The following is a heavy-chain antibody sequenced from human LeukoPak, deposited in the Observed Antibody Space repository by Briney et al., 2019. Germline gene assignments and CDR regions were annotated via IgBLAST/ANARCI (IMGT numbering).Heavy chain of an antibody. CDR3: AEWRDLGNVGVTSGQNYYYNYGMDV. CDR2: IIPIFGTA. V-gene: IGHV1-69*01. J-gene: IGHJ6*04. D-gene: IGHD2-2*01. Sequence: EASVKVSCKASGGTFSSYAISWVRQAPGQGLEWMGGIIPIFGTANYAQKFQGRVTITADESTSTAYMELSSLRSEDTAVYYCAEWRDLGNVGVTSGQNYYYNYGMDVWGKGTTLTFSS. CDR1: GGTFSSYA.